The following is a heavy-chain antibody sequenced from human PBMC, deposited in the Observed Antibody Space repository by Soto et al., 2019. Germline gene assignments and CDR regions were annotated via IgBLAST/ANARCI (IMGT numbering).Heavy chain of an antibody. CDR2: IIPILGIA. D-gene: IGHD5-12*01. CDR1: GGTFSSYT. V-gene: IGHV1-69*08. J-gene: IGHJ6*03. CDR3: ARETQDSGDELPDYYYYYMDV. Sequence: QVQLVQSGAEVKKPGSSVKVSCKASGGTFSSYTISWVRQAPGQGLEWMGRIIPILGIANYAQKFQGRVTITADKTTSTANMELSSLRYEATAVYYCARETQDSGDELPDYYYYYMDVWGKGTTVTVSS.